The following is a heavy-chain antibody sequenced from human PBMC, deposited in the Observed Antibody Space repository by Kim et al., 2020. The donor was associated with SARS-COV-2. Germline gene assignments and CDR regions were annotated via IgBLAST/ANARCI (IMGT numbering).Heavy chain of an antibody. V-gene: IGHV4-34*01. Sequence: SETLSLTCAVYGGSFSGYYWSWIRQPPGKGLEWIGEINHSGSTNYNPSLKSRVTISVDTSKNQFSLKLSSVTAADTAVYYCARVHITMVRGVIITSYYY. CDR3: ARVHITMVRGVIITSYYY. CDR1: GGSFSGYY. D-gene: IGHD3-10*01. J-gene: IGHJ6*01. CDR2: INHSGST.